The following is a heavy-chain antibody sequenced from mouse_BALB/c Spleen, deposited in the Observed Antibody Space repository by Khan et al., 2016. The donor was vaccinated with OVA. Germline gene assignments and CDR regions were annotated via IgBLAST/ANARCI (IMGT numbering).Heavy chain of an antibody. Sequence: QVQLQQPGAELVKPGASVKLSCKTSGYTFTSYWIQWVKQRPGQGLGWIGQIFPGTGTTYYNENFKGKATLTVDTSANTAYMQFSSLTSEDSAVDFCARGYFGNYEFVYWGQGTLVTVSP. J-gene: IGHJ3*01. CDR2: IFPGTGTT. CDR1: GYTFTSYW. V-gene: IGHV1S132*01. D-gene: IGHD2-1*01. CDR3: ARGYFGNYEFVY.